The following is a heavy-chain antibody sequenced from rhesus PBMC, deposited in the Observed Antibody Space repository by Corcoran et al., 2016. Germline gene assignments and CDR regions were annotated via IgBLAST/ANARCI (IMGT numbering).Heavy chain of an antibody. CDR2: INSGGGST. J-gene: IGHJ4*01. V-gene: IGHV3S42*01. Sequence: EVQLVESGGGLAKPGGSLRLSCAASGFTFSSYWMNWVRQTPGEGLEWISAINSGGGSTYYADSVKGRFTISRDNSKNTLSLQMNSLRAEDTAVYYCAKEPTVTTSGYWGQGVLVTVSS. CDR1: GFTFSSYW. CDR3: AKEPTVTTSGY. D-gene: IGHD4-35*01.